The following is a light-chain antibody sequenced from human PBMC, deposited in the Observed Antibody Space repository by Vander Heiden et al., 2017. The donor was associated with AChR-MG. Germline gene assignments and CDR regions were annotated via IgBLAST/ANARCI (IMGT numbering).Light chain of an antibody. Sequence: DIQMTQSPSTLSASVGDRVTITCRASQSISSWLAWYQQKPGKAPKLLIYKASSLESGVPSRFSGSGSGTEFTLTISSLQPDDFATYYCQQDNSYPWTFGHGTKVEIK. V-gene: IGKV1-5*03. J-gene: IGKJ1*01. CDR3: QQDNSYPWT. CDR2: KAS. CDR1: QSISSW.